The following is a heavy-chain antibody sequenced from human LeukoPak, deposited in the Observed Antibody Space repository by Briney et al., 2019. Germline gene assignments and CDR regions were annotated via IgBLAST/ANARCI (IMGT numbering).Heavy chain of an antibody. D-gene: IGHD6-13*01. J-gene: IGHJ6*02. Sequence: PSETLSLTCTVSGGSISSYYWSWIRQPAGKGLDWLGRIYISGSTNYNPSLKSRVTMSLDTSKNQFSLNLNSVTAADTAVYYCATSQQPLSGMDVWGQGTTVTVSS. V-gene: IGHV4-4*07. CDR1: GGSISSYY. CDR3: ATSQQPLSGMDV. CDR2: IYISGST.